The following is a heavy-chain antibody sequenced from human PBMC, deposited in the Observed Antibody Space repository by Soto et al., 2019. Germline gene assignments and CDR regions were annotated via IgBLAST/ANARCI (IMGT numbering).Heavy chain of an antibody. V-gene: IGHV3-33*01. CDR2: IWSDGGNT. CDR1: GFTFSSYG. CDR3: ARKAYCSSTSCPDYYYYYMDV. J-gene: IGHJ6*03. D-gene: IGHD2-2*01. Sequence: GGSLRLSCSASGFTFSSYGMHWVRQAPGKGLEWVALIWSDGGNTYYADSVKGCFTISRDNSKNTLYLQMNSLRAEDTAVYYCARKAYCSSTSCPDYYYYYMDVWGKGTTVTVSS.